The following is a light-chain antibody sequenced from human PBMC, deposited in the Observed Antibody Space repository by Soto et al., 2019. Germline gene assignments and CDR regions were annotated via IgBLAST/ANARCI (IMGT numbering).Light chain of an antibody. V-gene: IGKV1-5*03. CDR1: QSISSW. Sequence: DLQMTQSPSTLSAFVGDRVTITCRASQSISSWLAWYQQKPGKAPKLLIYKASHLENGVPSRFSGSGSGTDFTLTISSLQPDDFATYYCHQYSSPPWTFGQGXKV. J-gene: IGKJ1*01. CDR2: KAS. CDR3: HQYSSPPWT.